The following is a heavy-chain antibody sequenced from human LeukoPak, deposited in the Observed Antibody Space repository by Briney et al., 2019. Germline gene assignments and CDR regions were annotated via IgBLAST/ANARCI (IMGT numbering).Heavy chain of an antibody. Sequence: SKTLSLTCAVYGGSFSGYYWSWIRQPPGKGLEWIGEINHSGSTNYNPSLKSRVTISVDTSKNQFSLKLSSVTAADTAVYYCARGPLLYSSGPYDYWGQGTLVTVSS. D-gene: IGHD6-19*01. CDR1: GGSFSGYY. CDR2: INHSGST. V-gene: IGHV4-34*01. CDR3: ARGPLLYSSGPYDY. J-gene: IGHJ4*02.